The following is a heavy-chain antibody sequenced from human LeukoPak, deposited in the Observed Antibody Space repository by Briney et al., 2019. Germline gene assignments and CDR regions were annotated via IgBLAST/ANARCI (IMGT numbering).Heavy chain of an antibody. CDR2: IQYDGNNK. CDR3: ARDLDFYATDY. Sequence: GGSLRLSCAASGFTFSSYGMHWVRQAPGKGLEWVALIQYDGNNKYYTDSVKGRFTISRDNSKSTLYLQMNSLRADDTAIYYCARDLDFYATDYWGQGTLVTVSS. V-gene: IGHV3-30*02. D-gene: IGHD2/OR15-2a*01. CDR1: GFTFSSYG. J-gene: IGHJ4*02.